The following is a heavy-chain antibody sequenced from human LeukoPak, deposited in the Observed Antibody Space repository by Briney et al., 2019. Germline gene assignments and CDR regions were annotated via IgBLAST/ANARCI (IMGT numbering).Heavy chain of an antibody. V-gene: IGHV3-23*01. D-gene: IGHD5-12*01. CDR1: GFTFSSYA. J-gene: IGHJ4*02. CDR2: ISGSGGST. CDR3: AKLGYSGYVGSESY. Sequence: GGSLRLPCAASGFTFSSYAMSWVRQAPGKGLEWVSAISGSGGSTYNADSVKGRFTISRDNSKNTLYLQMNSLRAEDTAVYYCAKLGYSGYVGSESYWGQGTLVTVSS.